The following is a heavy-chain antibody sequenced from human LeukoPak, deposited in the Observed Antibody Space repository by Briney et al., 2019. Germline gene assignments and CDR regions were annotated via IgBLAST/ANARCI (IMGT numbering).Heavy chain of an antibody. Sequence: PGGSLRLSCAASGFTFSSYGMHWVRQAPGKGLEWVAFIRYDGNNKYYADSVKGRFTISRDNSKNTLYLQMNSLRAEDTAVYYCAKGIAARFIGDYYWGQGTLVTVSS. CDR1: GFTFSSYG. CDR2: IRYDGNNK. J-gene: IGHJ4*02. V-gene: IGHV3-30*02. D-gene: IGHD6-6*01. CDR3: AKGIAARFIGDYY.